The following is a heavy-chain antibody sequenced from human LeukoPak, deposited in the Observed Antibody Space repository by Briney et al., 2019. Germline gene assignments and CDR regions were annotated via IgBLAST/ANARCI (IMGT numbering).Heavy chain of an antibody. V-gene: IGHV3-7*03. D-gene: IGHD2-21*02. J-gene: IGHJ4*02. CDR3: ARDARRDDFLNY. CDR2: IKQDGSEK. CDR1: GFTFSSYA. Sequence: PGGSLRLSCAASGFTFSSYAMSWVRQAPGKGLEWVANIKQDGSEKYYVDSVKGRFTISRDNAKNSLYLQMNSLRAEDTAVYYCARDARRDDFLNYWGQGTLVTVSS.